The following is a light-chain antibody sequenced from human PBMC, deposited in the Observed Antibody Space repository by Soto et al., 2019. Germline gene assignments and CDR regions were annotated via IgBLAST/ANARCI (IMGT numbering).Light chain of an antibody. CDR2: SAS. CDR3: QHHNYWSS. V-gene: IGKV3-15*01. J-gene: IGKJ2*01. Sequence: IVMTQSPATLSVSPGERATLSCRASQSVATNLAWYQQKPGQAPRLLIHSASTRATGVPARFSGSGSGTEFTLTISSLQSEDVAVYYCQHHNYWSSFGQGTNLEIK. CDR1: QSVATN.